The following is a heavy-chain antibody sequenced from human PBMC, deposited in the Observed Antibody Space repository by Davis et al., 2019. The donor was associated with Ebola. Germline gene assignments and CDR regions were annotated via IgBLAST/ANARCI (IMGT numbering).Heavy chain of an antibody. J-gene: IGHJ6*02. Sequence: GESLKISCAASGFTFSTYSMSWVRQAPGKGLEWVSSISSDSDYIYYADSAKGRFTISRDNAKNSLYLQMNSLRAEDTAVYYCAKDSLRRVIITTRLYYGMDVWGQGTTVTASS. CDR3: AKDSLRRVIITTRLYYGMDV. CDR1: GFTFSTYS. D-gene: IGHD3-10*01. V-gene: IGHV3-21*01. CDR2: ISSDSDYI.